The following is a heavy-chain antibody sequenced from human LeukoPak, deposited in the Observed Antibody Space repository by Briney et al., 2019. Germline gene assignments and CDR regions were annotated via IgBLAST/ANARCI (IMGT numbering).Heavy chain of an antibody. CDR3: AKHLGSHSFLFYYMDV. D-gene: IGHD2-21*01. V-gene: IGHV3-23*01. CDR1: QFTFSRFA. CDR2: LSGSGTAT. J-gene: IGHJ6*03. Sequence: GGSLILSCEASQFTFSRFAMSWIRQAPGTGLEWVSTLSGSGTATYYADSVKGRFTTSRDNSKDTLYLQMVNLRADDTAVYYCAKHLGSHSFLFYYMDVWGTGTSVIVSS.